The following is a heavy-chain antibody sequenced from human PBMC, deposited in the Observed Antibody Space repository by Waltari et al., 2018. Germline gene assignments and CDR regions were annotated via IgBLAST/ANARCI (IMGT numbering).Heavy chain of an antibody. CDR2: IYTSGST. J-gene: IGHJ3*02. Sequence: QVQLQESGPGLVKPSETLSLTCTVSGGSISSYYWSWIRQPAGKGLEWIGRIYTSGSTNYTPSLKSRVTMSVDTSKNPFSLKLSSVTAADTAVYYCARGPIRFLEWLRDDDAFDIWGQGTMDTVSS. CDR3: ARGPIRFLEWLRDDDAFDI. D-gene: IGHD3-3*01. V-gene: IGHV4-4*07. CDR1: GGSISSYY.